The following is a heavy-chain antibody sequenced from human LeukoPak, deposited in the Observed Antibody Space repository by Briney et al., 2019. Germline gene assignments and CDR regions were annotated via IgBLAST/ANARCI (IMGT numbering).Heavy chain of an antibody. V-gene: IGHV3-15*01. J-gene: IGHJ4*02. D-gene: IGHD2/OR15-2a*01. CDR2: IKRKGDGRTK. CDR1: GFTFSNDW. CDR3: TTVICRRVFYSPRFDF. Sequence: GGSLRLSCAASGFTFSNDWMSWVRQAPGKGLEWVGCIKRKGDGRTKDYAGTVQGRFTISRDDEKMALYMHMHRLKAEDTAVYYCTTVICRRVFYSPRFDFWGQGTLVTVSS.